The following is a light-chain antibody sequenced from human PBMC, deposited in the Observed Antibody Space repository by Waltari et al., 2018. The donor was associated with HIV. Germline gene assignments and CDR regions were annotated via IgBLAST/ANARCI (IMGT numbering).Light chain of an antibody. J-gene: IGLJ2*01. CDR2: EVN. CDR3: SSYGGNSNVV. V-gene: IGLV2-8*01. Sequence: QSALTQPPSASGSPGQSVTISCTGTSSDVGDYNYVSWYQQNPGKAPKLMIFEVNKRSSGVPDRCSGSKSGNTASLTVSGLQAEDEAEYFCSSYGGNSNVVFGGGTKLTVL. CDR1: SSDVGDYNY.